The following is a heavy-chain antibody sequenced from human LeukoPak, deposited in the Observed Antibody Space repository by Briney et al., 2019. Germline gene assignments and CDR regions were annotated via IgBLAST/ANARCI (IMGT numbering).Heavy chain of an antibody. CDR2: ISYDGSNK. D-gene: IGHD6-19*01. CDR3: ARARARRRDSSGWHIIDY. CDR1: GFTFSSYG. V-gene: IGHV3-30*03. Sequence: SGGSLRLSCAASGFTFSSYGMHWVRQAPGKGLEWVAVISYDGSNKYYADSVKGRFTISRDNSKNTLYLQMNSLRAEDTAVYYCARARARRRDSSGWHIIDYWGQGTLVTVSS. J-gene: IGHJ4*02.